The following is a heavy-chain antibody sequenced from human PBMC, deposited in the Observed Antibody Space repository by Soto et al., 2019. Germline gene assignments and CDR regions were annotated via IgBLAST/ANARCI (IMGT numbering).Heavy chain of an antibody. Sequence: LTCAASGFTFSSYAMSWVRQAPGKGLEWVSAISGSGGSTYYADSVKGRFTISRDNSKNTLYLQMNSLRAEDTAVYYCAKTYRPPYKNLDYWGQGTLVTVSS. V-gene: IGHV3-23*01. CDR3: AKTYRPPYKNLDY. CDR2: ISGSGGST. J-gene: IGHJ4*02. CDR1: GFTFSSYA. D-gene: IGHD1-20*01.